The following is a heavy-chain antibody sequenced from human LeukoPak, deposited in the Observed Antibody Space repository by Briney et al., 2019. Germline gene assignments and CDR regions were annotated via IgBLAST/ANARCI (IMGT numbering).Heavy chain of an antibody. CDR2: ISSSSYI. Sequence: GGSLRLSCAASGFTFSSYSMNWVRQAPGKGLEWVSSISSSSYIYYADSVKGRFTISRDNARNSLYLQMHSLRAEDTAVYYCARGYCTSTSCFNDYWGQGTLVTVSS. CDR1: GFTFSSYS. CDR3: ARGYCTSTSCFNDY. D-gene: IGHD2-2*01. V-gene: IGHV3-21*01. J-gene: IGHJ4*02.